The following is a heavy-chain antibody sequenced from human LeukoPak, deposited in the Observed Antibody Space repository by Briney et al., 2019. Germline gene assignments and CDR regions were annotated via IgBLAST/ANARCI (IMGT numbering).Heavy chain of an antibody. V-gene: IGHV3-30*03. Sequence: GGSLRLSCAASGFTFISYGMHWVRQAPGKGLEWVAVISYDGSNKYYADSVKGRFTISRDNSKNTLYLQMNSLRAEDTAVYYCAPYGGLHYWGQGTLVTVSS. CDR3: APYGGLHY. CDR1: GFTFISYG. D-gene: IGHD3-10*01. CDR2: ISYDGSNK. J-gene: IGHJ4*02.